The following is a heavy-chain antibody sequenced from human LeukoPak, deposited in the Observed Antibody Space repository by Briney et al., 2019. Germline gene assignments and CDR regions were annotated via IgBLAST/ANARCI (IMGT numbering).Heavy chain of an antibody. CDR1: GFTVSSNY. CDR2: IYSGGST. V-gene: IGHV3-53*01. Sequence: GGSLRLSCAASGFTVSSNYMSRVRQAPGKGLEWVSVIYSGGSTYYADSVKGRFTISRDNSKNTLYLQMNSLRAEDTAVYYCARTRWYYFDYWGQGTLVTVSS. J-gene: IGHJ4*02. CDR3: ARTRWYYFDY. D-gene: IGHD6-13*01.